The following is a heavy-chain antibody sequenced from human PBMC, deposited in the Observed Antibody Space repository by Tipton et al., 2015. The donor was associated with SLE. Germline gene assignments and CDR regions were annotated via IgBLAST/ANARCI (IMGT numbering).Heavy chain of an antibody. V-gene: IGHV1-8*01. CDR2: MNPNSGNT. D-gene: IGHD2-2*02. Sequence: VQLVQSGAEVKKPGASVKVSCKASGYTFTSYDINWVRQATGQGLEWMGWMNPNSGNTGYAQKFQGRVTMTRNTSISTAYMELSSLRSEDTAVYYCAMIGGCSSTSCYRAPMDVWGKGTTVTVPS. CDR3: AMIGGCSSTSCYRAPMDV. J-gene: IGHJ6*04. CDR1: GYTFTSYD.